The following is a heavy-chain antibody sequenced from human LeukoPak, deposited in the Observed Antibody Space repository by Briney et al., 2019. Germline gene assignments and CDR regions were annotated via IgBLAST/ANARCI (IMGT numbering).Heavy chain of an antibody. CDR2: ISGCGGRT. J-gene: IGHJ4*02. V-gene: IGHV3-23*01. CDR1: GFTFSSYA. CDR3: AKSTVSYYYDSSGYYALDY. D-gene: IGHD3-22*01. Sequence: GGSLRLSCAASGFTFSSYAMSWLRQARGKGLEGVSAISGCGGRTYTVDSVKGRFTIPRDNSKNTLYLQMNSLRAEDTAVYNYAKSTVSYYYDSSGYYALDYWGQGTLATVSS.